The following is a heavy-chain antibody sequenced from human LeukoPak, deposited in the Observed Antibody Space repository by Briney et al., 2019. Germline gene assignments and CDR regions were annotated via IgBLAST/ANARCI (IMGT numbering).Heavy chain of an antibody. CDR1: GGSVSNSLYY. J-gene: IGHJ4*02. Sequence: PSETLSLTCTVSGGSVSNSLYYWSWIRQPPGKGLEWIGYIYYNGDTNYNPSLKSRVIISIDTSSNQFSLSLNSMTAADTAVYYCAREHYTSGWYIRDWGQGTLVTVSS. D-gene: IGHD6-19*01. CDR3: AREHYTSGWYIRD. CDR2: IYYNGDT. V-gene: IGHV4-61*01.